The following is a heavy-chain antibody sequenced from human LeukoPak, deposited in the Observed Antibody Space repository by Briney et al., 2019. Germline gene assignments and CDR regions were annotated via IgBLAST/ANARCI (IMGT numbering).Heavy chain of an antibody. CDR2: INHSGST. D-gene: IGHD3-22*01. V-gene: IGHV4-38-2*02. CDR3: ARHRMYDSSGYSH. J-gene: IGHJ4*02. CDR1: GYSISSGYY. Sequence: SETLSLTCTVSGYSISSGYYWAWLRQSPGKGLEWIGEINHSGSTNYNPSLKSRVTISVDTSKNQFSLKLSSVTAADTAVYYCARHRMYDSSGYSHWGQGTLVTVSS.